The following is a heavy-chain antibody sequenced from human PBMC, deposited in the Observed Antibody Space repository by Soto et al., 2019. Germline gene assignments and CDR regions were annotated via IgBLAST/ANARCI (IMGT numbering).Heavy chain of an antibody. Sequence: GGSLRLSCAASGFTFSSYAMSWVRQAPGKGLEWVSAISGSGGSTYYADSVKGRFTISRDNSKNTPYLQMNSLRAEDTAVYYCAKVIPPLYCSSTSCYTSYYYYGMDVWGQGTTVTVSS. CDR1: GFTFSSYA. CDR3: AKVIPPLYCSSTSCYTSYYYYGMDV. V-gene: IGHV3-23*01. D-gene: IGHD2-2*02. CDR2: ISGSGGST. J-gene: IGHJ6*02.